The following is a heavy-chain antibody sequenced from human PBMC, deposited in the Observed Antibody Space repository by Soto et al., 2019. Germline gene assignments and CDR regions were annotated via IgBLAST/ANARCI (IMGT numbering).Heavy chain of an antibody. V-gene: IGHV3-33*01. Sequence: VRALRLSCAAAVFTVSSYGMQWVRQAPGKGLEWVAVIWYDGSNKYYADSVKGRFTISRDNSKNTLYLQMNSLRAEDTAVYYCARLYANYYDYWGELHPFTVSP. J-gene: IGHJ4*02. CDR3: ARLYANYYDY. CDR1: VFTVSSYG. D-gene: IGHD2-8*01. CDR2: IWYDGSNK.